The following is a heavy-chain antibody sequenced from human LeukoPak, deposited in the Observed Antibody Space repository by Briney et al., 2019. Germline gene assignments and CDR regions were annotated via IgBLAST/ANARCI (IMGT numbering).Heavy chain of an antibody. CDR1: GGSISSYY. CDR2: IYYSGST. J-gene: IGHJ4*02. Sequence: PSETLSLTCAVSGGSISSYYWSWIRQPPGKGLEWIGYIYYSGSTNYNPSLKSRVTISVDTSKNQFSLKLSSVTAADTAVYYCVRIDMITFGGVIVSGHYFDYWGQGTLVTVSS. D-gene: IGHD3-16*02. CDR3: VRIDMITFGGVIVSGHYFDY. V-gene: IGHV4-59*01.